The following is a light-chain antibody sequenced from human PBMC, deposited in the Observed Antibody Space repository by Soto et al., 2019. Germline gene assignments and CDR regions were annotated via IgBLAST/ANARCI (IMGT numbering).Light chain of an antibody. J-gene: IGKJ1*01. CDR1: QNISSY. CDR2: DVS. Sequence: IVFAQSPATLSLSPGERATPSCRASQNISSYLIWYQQKPGQAPRLLIYDVSNRATGIPARFSGSGSGTDFTLTISSLEPEDFAVYYCQQRSNWPRTFGQGTKVDIK. V-gene: IGKV3-11*01. CDR3: QQRSNWPRT.